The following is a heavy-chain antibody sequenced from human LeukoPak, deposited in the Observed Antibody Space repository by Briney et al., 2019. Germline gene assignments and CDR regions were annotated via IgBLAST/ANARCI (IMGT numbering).Heavy chain of an antibody. CDR3: ASRDPCSGATCYALAY. CDR1: GFTFSSHG. CDR2: ITASADRT. Sequence: PGGSLRLSCAASGFTFSSHGMHWVRQTPRKGLEWVSAITASADRTYYADSVKGRFTISRDNSKNTLYLQMDGLRAEDTAVYYCASRDPCSGATCYALAYWGQGSLVSVSS. D-gene: IGHD2-15*01. J-gene: IGHJ4*02. V-gene: IGHV3-23*01.